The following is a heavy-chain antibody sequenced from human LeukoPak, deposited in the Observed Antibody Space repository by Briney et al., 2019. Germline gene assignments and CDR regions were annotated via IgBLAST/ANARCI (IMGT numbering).Heavy chain of an antibody. J-gene: IGHJ4*02. CDR2: ISSSGSTI. V-gene: IGHV3-11*04. CDR3: AKDRSYSGYEPLDH. Sequence: GGSLRLSCAASGFTFSDYYMSWIRQAPGKGLEWVSYISSSGSTIYYADSVKGRFTISRDNSKNTLYLQMDSLRVEDTAVYYCAKDRSYSGYEPLDHWGQGTLVSVSS. CDR1: GFTFSDYY. D-gene: IGHD1-26*01.